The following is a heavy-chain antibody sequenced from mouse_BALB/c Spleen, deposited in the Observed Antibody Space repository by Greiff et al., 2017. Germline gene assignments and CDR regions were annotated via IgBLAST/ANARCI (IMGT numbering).Heavy chain of an antibody. J-gene: IGHJ3*01. Sequence: EVQLKQSGAELVKPGASVKLSCTASGFNIKDTYMHWVKQRPEQGLEWIGRIDPANGNTKYDPKFQGKATITADTSSNTAYLQLSSLTSEDTAVYYCARGGNYVPAWFAYWGQGTLVTVSA. CDR3: ARGGNYVPAWFAY. D-gene: IGHD2-1*01. CDR1: GFNIKDTY. V-gene: IGHV14-3*02. CDR2: IDPANGNT.